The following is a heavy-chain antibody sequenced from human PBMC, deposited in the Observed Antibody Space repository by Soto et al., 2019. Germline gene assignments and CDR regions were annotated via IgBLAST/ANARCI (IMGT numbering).Heavy chain of an antibody. CDR2: IYPANSDT. Sequence: GESLKISCKTSGYSFSTYWIGWVRQMPGKGLEWMGIIYPANSDTRYSPSFQGQVTLSADKSISTAYLQWSSLKASDSAMCYCARRDNSGFPDYWGQGTLVTVSS. V-gene: IGHV5-51*01. J-gene: IGHJ4*02. CDR1: GYSFSTYW. D-gene: IGHD3-22*01. CDR3: ARRDNSGFPDY.